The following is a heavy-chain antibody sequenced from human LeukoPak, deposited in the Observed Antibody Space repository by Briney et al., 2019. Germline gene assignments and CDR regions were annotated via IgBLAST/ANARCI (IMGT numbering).Heavy chain of an antibody. CDR1: GFTFSSYE. Sequence: GGSLRLSCAASGFTFSSYEMNWIRQAPGKGLEWVSYISSSGSTIYYADSVEGRFTISRDNAKNSLYLQMNSLRAEDTAVYYCAELGITMIGGVWGKGTTVTISS. V-gene: IGHV3-48*03. CDR2: ISSSGSTI. CDR3: AELGITMIGGV. D-gene: IGHD3-10*02. J-gene: IGHJ6*04.